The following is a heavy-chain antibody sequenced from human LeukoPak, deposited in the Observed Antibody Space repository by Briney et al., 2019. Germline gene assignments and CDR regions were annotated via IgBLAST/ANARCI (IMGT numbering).Heavy chain of an antibody. D-gene: IGHD5-12*01. Sequence: GGSLRLSCAASGFTFSSYGMHWVRQAPGKGLEWVAFIRYDGSNKYYADSVKGRFTISRDNSKNTLYLQMNSLRAEDTAVYYCAKGHSGYDSPIDYWGQGTLVTVSS. CDR2: IRYDGSNK. CDR3: AKGHSGYDSPIDY. CDR1: GFTFSSYG. J-gene: IGHJ4*02. V-gene: IGHV3-30*02.